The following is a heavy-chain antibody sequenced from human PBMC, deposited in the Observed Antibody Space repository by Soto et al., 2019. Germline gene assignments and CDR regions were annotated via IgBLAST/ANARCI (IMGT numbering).Heavy chain of an antibody. CDR1: GFTFSSYS. V-gene: IGHV3-21*01. CDR2: ISSSSSYI. Sequence: GGSLRLSCAASGFTFSSYSMNWVRQAPGKGLEWVSSISSSSSYIYYADSVKGRFTISRDNAKNSLYLQMNSLRAEDTAVYYCARAQTIWDAFDIWGQGTMVTVSS. J-gene: IGHJ3*02. CDR3: ARAQTIWDAFDI. D-gene: IGHD3-3*01.